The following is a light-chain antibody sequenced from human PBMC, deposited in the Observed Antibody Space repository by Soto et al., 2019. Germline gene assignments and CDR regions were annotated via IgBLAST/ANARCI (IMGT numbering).Light chain of an antibody. CDR1: NIGNKR. CDR2: YDS. CDR3: QVWDIMTDNYV. Sequence: SYELTQPPSVSVAPEKTATITCGGNNIGNKRVHWYRQKPGQAPVLVISYDSDRPSGIPERFSGSNSGNTATLTSSRVEAGDEADYYCQVWDIMTDNYVFGSGTKVTVL. V-gene: IGLV3-21*04. J-gene: IGLJ1*01.